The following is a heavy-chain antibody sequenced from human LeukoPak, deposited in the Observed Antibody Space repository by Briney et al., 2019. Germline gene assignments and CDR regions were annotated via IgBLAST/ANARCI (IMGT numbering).Heavy chain of an antibody. J-gene: IGHJ4*02. D-gene: IGHD2-2*01. CDR1: GFSVGSKY. Sequence: GGSLNLSCVASGFSVGSKYMSWVSQAPGKGLEWVSVIYGGDSTYYADSVKGRFTISRDTSKNKVYLQMNSLSAEDTAVYFCAREPAVTGDLYYLDYWGLGILVTVSS. CDR2: IYGGDST. CDR3: AREPAVTGDLYYLDY. V-gene: IGHV3-53*01.